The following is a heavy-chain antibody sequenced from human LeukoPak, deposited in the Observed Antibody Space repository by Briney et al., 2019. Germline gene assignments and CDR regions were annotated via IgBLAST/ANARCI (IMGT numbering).Heavy chain of an antibody. CDR1: GGSISSSSYY. CDR2: IYYSGST. D-gene: IGHD6-19*01. V-gene: IGHV4-39*01. J-gene: IGHJ4*02. CDR3: ARHRYSSAWYKY. Sequence: SETLSLTCTVSGGSISSSSYYWGWIRQPPGKGLEWIGSIYYSGSTYYNPSLKSRVTISVDTSKNQFSLKLSSVTAADTAVYYCARHRYSSAWYKYWGQGTLVTVSS.